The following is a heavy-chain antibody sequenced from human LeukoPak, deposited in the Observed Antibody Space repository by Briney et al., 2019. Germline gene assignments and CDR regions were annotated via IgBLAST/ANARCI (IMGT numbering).Heavy chain of an antibody. CDR1: GFPISTNY. CDR2: IYSGGNT. J-gene: IGHJ6*02. V-gene: IGHV3-53*01. D-gene: IGHD3-10*01. CDR3: ARDHITMIRGVSYYYYGMDV. Sequence: GGSLRLSCAASGFPISTNYMSWVRQAPGKGPEWVSIIYSGGNTFYADSVKGRFTISRDSSKNTLFLQMISLRADDTAVYYCARDHITMIRGVSYYYYGMDVWGQGTTVTVSS.